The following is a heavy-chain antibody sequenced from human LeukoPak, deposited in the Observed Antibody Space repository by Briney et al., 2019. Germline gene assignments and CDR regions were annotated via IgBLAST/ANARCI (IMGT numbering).Heavy chain of an antibody. CDR1: GFTFGDYA. D-gene: IGHD1-14*01. Sequence: PGGSLRLSCTASGFTFGDYAMSWVRQAPGKGLEWVSTISGSGGATYYADSVKGRFTISRDNSKNTLYLQMNSLKAEDTAVYYCAKPARTDYADYWSRGTLVTVSS. CDR2: ISGSGGAT. V-gene: IGHV3-23*01. J-gene: IGHJ4*02. CDR3: AKPARTDYADY.